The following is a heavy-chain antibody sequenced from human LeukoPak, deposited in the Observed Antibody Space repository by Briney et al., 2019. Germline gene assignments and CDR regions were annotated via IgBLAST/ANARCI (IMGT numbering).Heavy chain of an antibody. Sequence: KPSETLSLTCTVSGDSISSSSYYWGWIRQPPGKGLEWIGSIYYSGSTYYNPSLKSRVTISVDTSKNHFSLKLSSVTAADTAVYYCARHYGYNPYYFDYWGQGTLVTVSS. D-gene: IGHD5-24*01. CDR3: ARHYGYNPYYFDY. CDR2: IYYSGST. J-gene: IGHJ4*02. CDR1: GDSISSSSYY. V-gene: IGHV4-39*01.